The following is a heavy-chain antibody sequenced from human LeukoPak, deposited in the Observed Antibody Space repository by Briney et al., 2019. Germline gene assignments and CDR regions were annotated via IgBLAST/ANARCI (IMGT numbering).Heavy chain of an antibody. CDR3: ARIKYYDSSGDAFDI. Sequence: PGGSLRLSCAASGFTFSSYGMHWVRQAPGKGLEWVAVVWYDGSNKYYADSVKGRFTISRDNSKNTLYLQMNSLRAEDTAVYYCARIKYYDSSGDAFDIWGQGTMVTVSS. CDR1: GFTFSSYG. CDR2: VWYDGSNK. V-gene: IGHV3-33*01. D-gene: IGHD3-22*01. J-gene: IGHJ3*02.